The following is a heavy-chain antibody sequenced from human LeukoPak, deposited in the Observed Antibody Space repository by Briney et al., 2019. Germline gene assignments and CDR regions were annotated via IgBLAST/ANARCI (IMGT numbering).Heavy chain of an antibody. J-gene: IGHJ4*02. V-gene: IGHV4-61*01. CDR2: IYYSGST. CDR3: ARVHTTVTTYYFDY. CDR1: GGXVSSGSYY. Sequence: SETLSLTCTVSGGXVSSGSYYWSWIRQPPGKGLEWIGYIYYSGSTNYNPSLKSRVTISVDTSKNQFSLKLSSVTAADTAVYYCARVHTTVTTYYFDYWGQGTLVTVSS. D-gene: IGHD4-17*01.